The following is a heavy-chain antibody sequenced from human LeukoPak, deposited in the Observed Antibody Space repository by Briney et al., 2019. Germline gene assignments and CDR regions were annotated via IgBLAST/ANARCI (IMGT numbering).Heavy chain of an antibody. CDR1: GGSISSGGYS. CDR3: ARATNYYGSGSYGFDY. D-gene: IGHD3-10*01. CDR2: IYHSGSA. Sequence: SETPSLTCAVSGGSISSGGYSWSWIRQPPGKGLEWIGYIYHSGSAYYNPSLKSRVTISVDRSKNQFSLKLSSVTAADTAVYYCARATNYYGSGSYGFDYWGQGTLVTVSS. J-gene: IGHJ4*02. V-gene: IGHV4-30-2*01.